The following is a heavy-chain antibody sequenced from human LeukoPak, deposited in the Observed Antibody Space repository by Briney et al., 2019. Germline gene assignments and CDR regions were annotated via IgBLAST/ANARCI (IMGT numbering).Heavy chain of an antibody. CDR3: AKVLYGDRGSSLDY. CDR1: GFTFSTYA. Sequence: KTGGSLRLSCAASGFTFSTYAMSWVRQAPGKGLEWVSDISASGDRTYYADSVKGRFTISRDNSKNTLYLQMSSLRAEDTAVYYCAKVLYGDRGSSLDYWGQGTLVTVSS. CDR2: ISASGDRT. D-gene: IGHD4-17*01. V-gene: IGHV3-23*01. J-gene: IGHJ4*02.